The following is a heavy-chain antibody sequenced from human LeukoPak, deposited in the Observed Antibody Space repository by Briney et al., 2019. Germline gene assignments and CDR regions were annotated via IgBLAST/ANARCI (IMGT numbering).Heavy chain of an antibody. CDR1: GFTVSSNY. CDR3: ARGGSGSYYPFDY. V-gene: IGHV3-66*01. CDR2: IYSGGST. D-gene: IGHD1-26*01. Sequence: GGSLILSCAASGFTVSSNYMSWVRQAPGKGLEWVSVIYSGGSTYYADSVKGRFTISRDNSKNTLYLQMNSLRAEDTAVYYCARGGSGSYYPFDYWGQGTLVTVSS. J-gene: IGHJ4*02.